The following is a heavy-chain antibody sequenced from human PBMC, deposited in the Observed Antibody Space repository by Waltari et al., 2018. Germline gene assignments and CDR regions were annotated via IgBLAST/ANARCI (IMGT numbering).Heavy chain of an antibody. CDR3: AGCRPLDFYFDY. CDR1: AVTVNSNY. V-gene: IGHV3-53*01. Sequence: EVQLVESGGGLIQPGGSLRLSCAVSAVTVNSNYMSWVRQAPGKGLEWVSVSYSGGSTYYADSVKGRFTISRDNSKNTLYLQMNSLRAEDTAVYYCAGCRPLDFYFDYWGQGNLVTVSS. J-gene: IGHJ4*02. CDR2: SYSGGST.